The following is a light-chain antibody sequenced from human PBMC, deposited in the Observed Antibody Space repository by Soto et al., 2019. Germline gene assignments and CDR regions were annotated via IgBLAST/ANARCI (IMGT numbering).Light chain of an antibody. Sequence: DIQMTQSPSTLSAPVGDRVTITCRASQNINNYLAWYQQKPGKAPKLLIYDASNLETGVPSRFSGSGSGTDFTFTISSLQPEDIATYYCQQYDNLPLTFGGGTKVDIK. CDR1: QNINNY. CDR3: QQYDNLPLT. V-gene: IGKV1-33*01. CDR2: DAS. J-gene: IGKJ4*01.